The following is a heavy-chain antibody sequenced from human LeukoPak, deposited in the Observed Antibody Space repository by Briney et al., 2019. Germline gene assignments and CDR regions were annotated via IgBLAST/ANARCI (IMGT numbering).Heavy chain of an antibody. Sequence: SETLSLTCTVSGYSISSGYFWGWIRQPPGKGLEWIGTVYHSGSTYYNPSLKSRVTISVDTSKNQFSLKLSSVTAADTAVYYCARVLRAKSYFDYWGQGTLVTVSS. CDR1: GYSISSGYF. J-gene: IGHJ4*02. CDR2: VYHSGST. CDR3: ARVLRAKSYFDY. V-gene: IGHV4-38-2*02.